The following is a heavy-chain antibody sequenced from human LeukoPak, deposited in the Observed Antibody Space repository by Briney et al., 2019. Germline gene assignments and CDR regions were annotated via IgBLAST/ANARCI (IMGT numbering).Heavy chain of an antibody. Sequence: GRSLRLSCAASGFTFSSYAMHWVRQAPGKGLEWVAVISYDGSNKYYADSVKGRFTISRDNAKNSLYLQMNSLRAEDTAVYYCARETVCSGGSCYYEFDYWGQGTLVTVSS. V-gene: IGHV3-30*07. CDR1: GFTFSSYA. J-gene: IGHJ4*02. CDR2: ISYDGSNK. CDR3: ARETVCSGGSCYYEFDY. D-gene: IGHD2-15*01.